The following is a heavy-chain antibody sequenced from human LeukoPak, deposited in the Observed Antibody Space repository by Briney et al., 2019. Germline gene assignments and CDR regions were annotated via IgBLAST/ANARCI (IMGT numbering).Heavy chain of an antibody. J-gene: IGHJ4*02. Sequence: PGGPLRLSCAASGFTFSSYSMNWVRQAPGKGLEWVSGINWNGGSTGYADSVEGRFTIFRDNAKNSQYLQMDSLRVEDTALYYCARAQTYGDSRLLLDYWGQGTLVTVSS. CDR1: GFTFSSYS. CDR3: ARAQTYGDSRLLLDY. V-gene: IGHV3-20*04. D-gene: IGHD4-17*01. CDR2: INWNGGST.